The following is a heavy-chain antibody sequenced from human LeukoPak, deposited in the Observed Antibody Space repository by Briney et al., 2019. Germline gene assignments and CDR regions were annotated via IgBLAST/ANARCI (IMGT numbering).Heavy chain of an antibody. D-gene: IGHD4-17*01. J-gene: IGHJ5*02. CDR2: IYYTGST. V-gene: IGHV4-59*01. CDR3: SRAADSGDYVLS. CDR1: GGSMSSYF. Sequence: SETLSLTCTVSGGSMSSYFWSWIRQPPGKGLEWIGYIYYTGSTNYNPSLKSRVTISVDTSKNQFSLKLSSVTAADTAVYYCSRAADSGDYVLSWGQGTLVTVSS.